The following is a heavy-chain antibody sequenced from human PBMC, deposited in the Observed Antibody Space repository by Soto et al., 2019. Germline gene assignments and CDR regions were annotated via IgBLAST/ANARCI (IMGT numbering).Heavy chain of an antibody. J-gene: IGHJ4*02. Sequence: SVKVSCKASGGTFSSYAISWVRQAPGQGLEWMGGIIPIFGTANYAQKFQGRVTITADESTSTAYMELSSLRSEDTAVYYCAKTPFFYDSSGYYYLFAYWGQGSLVPVSS. V-gene: IGHV1-69*13. CDR1: GGTFSSYA. D-gene: IGHD3-22*01. CDR2: IIPIFGTA. CDR3: AKTPFFYDSSGYYYLFAY.